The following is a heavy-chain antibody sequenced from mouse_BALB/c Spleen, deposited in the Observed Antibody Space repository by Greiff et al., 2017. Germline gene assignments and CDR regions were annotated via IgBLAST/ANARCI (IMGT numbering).Heavy chain of an antibody. D-gene: IGHD4-1*01. CDR3: ARPNWDSYFAY. Sequence: LQESGPELVKPGASVKISCKASGYAFSSSWMNWVKQRPGQGLEWIGRIYPGDGDTNYNGKFKGKATLTADKSSSTAYMQLSSLTSVDSAVYFCARPNWDSYFAYWGQGTLVTVSA. CDR2: IYPGDGDT. J-gene: IGHJ3*01. CDR1: GYAFSSSW. V-gene: IGHV1-82*01.